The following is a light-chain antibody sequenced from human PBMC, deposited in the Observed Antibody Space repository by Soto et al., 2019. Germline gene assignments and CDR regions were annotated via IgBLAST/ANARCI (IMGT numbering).Light chain of an antibody. Sequence: EIVLTQSPATLSLSPGERATLSCRASQSVSSYLAWYQQKPGQAPRLLIYDASNRATGIPARFSGSGSGTDFTLTISSQEPEDFDVYYYQQRSNWPPRSCDGGTKVEIK. CDR2: DAS. V-gene: IGKV3-11*01. CDR3: QQRSNWPPRS. J-gene: IGKJ4*01. CDR1: QSVSSY.